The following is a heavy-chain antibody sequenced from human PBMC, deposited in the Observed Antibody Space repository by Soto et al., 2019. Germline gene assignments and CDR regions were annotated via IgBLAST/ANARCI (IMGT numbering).Heavy chain of an antibody. V-gene: IGHV3-23*01. D-gene: IGHD3-9*01. CDR2: VSGGGSST. CDR3: AEDLIGYYRPFDY. Sequence: GGSLRLCCAASGFTCRNYAMSWVRQAPGKGLEWVSSVSGGGSSTYYADSVKGRFTISRDNAKNTLYLQVNSLRVEDTAVYYCAEDLIGYYRPFDYWGQGTLVTVSS. CDR1: GFTCRNYA. J-gene: IGHJ4*02.